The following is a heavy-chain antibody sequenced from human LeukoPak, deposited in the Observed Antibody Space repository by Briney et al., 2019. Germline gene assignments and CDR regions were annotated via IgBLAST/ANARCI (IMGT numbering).Heavy chain of an antibody. D-gene: IGHD5-18*01. Sequence: SETLSLTCAVYGGSFSGYYWSWIRQPPGKGLEWIGEINHSGSTNYNPSLKSRVTISVDTSKDQFSLKLSSVTAADTAVYYCARGLQLWLDAFDIWGQGTMVTVSS. CDR1: GGSFSGYY. CDR3: ARGLQLWLDAFDI. V-gene: IGHV4-34*01. CDR2: INHSGST. J-gene: IGHJ3*02.